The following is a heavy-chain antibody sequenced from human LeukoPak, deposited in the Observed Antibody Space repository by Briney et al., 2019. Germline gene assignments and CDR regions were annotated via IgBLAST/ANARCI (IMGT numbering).Heavy chain of an antibody. J-gene: IGHJ4*02. V-gene: IGHV3-23*01. CDR2: ISGSGGST. D-gene: IGHD6-19*01. CDR1: GFTFSSYA. Sequence: GGSLRLSCAASGFTFSSYAMSWVRQAPGKGLEWVSAISGSGGSTYYAGSVKGRFTISRDNSKNTLYLQMGSLRAEDMAVYYCARVIGIAVAGYYSDYWGQGTLVTVSS. CDR3: ARVIGIAVAGYYSDY.